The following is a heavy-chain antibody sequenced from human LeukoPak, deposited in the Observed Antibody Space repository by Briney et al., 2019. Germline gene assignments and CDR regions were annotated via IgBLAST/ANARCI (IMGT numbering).Heavy chain of an antibody. CDR3: ARGVGTSWFDFDP. Sequence: ASVKVSCKASGGTFSSYATSWVRQAPGQGLEWMGWINPNSGDPKYAQKFQGRVTMTRDTSISTAYMELTSLKSEDTAVYYCARGVGTSWFDFDPWGQGTLVTVSS. CDR2: INPNSGDP. CDR1: GGTFSSYA. V-gene: IGHV1-2*02. J-gene: IGHJ5*02. D-gene: IGHD3-10*01.